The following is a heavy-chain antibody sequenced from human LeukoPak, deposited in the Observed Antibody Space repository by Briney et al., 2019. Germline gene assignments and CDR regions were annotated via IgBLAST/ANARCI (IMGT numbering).Heavy chain of an antibody. D-gene: IGHD3-22*01. V-gene: IGHV4-4*07. J-gene: IGHJ3*02. CDR2: IYTSGST. CDR3: ASSYDSSGYYHPYDAFDI. Sequence: SETLSLTCTVSGGSISSYYWSWIRQPAGKGLEWIGRIYTSGSTNYNPSLKSRVTMSVDTSKNQFSLKLSSVTAADTAVYYCASSYDSSGYYHPYDAFDIWGQGTMVTVSS. CDR1: GGSISSYY.